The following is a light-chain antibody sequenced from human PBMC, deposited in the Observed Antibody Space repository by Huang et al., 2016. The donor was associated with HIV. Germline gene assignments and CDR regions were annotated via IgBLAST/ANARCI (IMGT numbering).Light chain of an antibody. Sequence: EIVMTQSPATLSVSPGERATLSCRASQNIGDNLTWYQRKPGQAPRLLICGASTRATGIPPRCSGSGSGTEFTLTIRGLESEDFAVYYCQQFNNWPPRFTFGPGTTVDVK. CDR2: GAS. V-gene: IGKV3-15*01. CDR3: QQFNNWPPRFT. CDR1: QNIGDN. J-gene: IGKJ3*01.